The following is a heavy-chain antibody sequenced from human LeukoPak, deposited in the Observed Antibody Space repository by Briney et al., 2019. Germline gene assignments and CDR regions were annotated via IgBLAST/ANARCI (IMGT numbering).Heavy chain of an antibody. Sequence: SETLSLTCTVSGGTISSGSYYWSWIRQPAGKGLEWIGRIYTSGSTNYNPSLKSRVTISVDTSKNQFSLKLSSVTAADTAVYYCARGILWFGELYGAAQYYMDVWGKGTTVTISS. V-gene: IGHV4-61*02. D-gene: IGHD3-10*01. CDR3: ARGILWFGELYGAAQYYMDV. J-gene: IGHJ6*03. CDR1: GGTISSGSYY. CDR2: IYTSGST.